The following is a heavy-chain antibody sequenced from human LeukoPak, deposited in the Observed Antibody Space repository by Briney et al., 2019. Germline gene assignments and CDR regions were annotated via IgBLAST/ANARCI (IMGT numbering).Heavy chain of an antibody. Sequence: APVKVSCKASGYTFTSSDLNWVRQAAGQGLEWMGWINPNSGRTGYAQKFQGRVTMTAKTSISTAYMELSSLTFDDTAVYYCARGRAGLAAAGTYDYWGQGTLITVSS. J-gene: IGHJ4*02. CDR1: GYTFTSSD. V-gene: IGHV1-8*01. CDR3: ARGRAGLAAAGTYDY. CDR2: INPNSGRT. D-gene: IGHD6-13*01.